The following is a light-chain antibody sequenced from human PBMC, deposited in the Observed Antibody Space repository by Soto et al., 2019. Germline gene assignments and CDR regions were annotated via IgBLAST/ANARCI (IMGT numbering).Light chain of an antibody. Sequence: DIQMTQSPSTLSASVGDRVTITCRASQSISSWLAWYQQKPGKAPKLLIYKASSLESGVPSRFSGSGSGTEFTLTISSLQPDEFANYYGQQYNSYSTWTFGQGAKVELK. CDR2: KAS. CDR3: QQYNSYSTWT. V-gene: IGKV1-5*03. CDR1: QSISSW. J-gene: IGKJ1*01.